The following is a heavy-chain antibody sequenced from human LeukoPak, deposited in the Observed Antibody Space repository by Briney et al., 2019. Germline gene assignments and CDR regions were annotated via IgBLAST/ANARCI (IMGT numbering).Heavy chain of an antibody. CDR3: APTSDILTGYYSY. D-gene: IGHD3-9*01. CDR2: ISSSSSYT. CDR1: GFTFSDYY. V-gene: IGHV3-11*03. Sequence: RGSLRLSCAASGFTFSDYYMSWIRQAPGKGLEWVSYISSSSSYTNYADSVKGRFTISRDNAKNSPYLQMNSLRAEDTAVYYCAPTSDILTGYYSYWGQGTLVTVSS. J-gene: IGHJ4*02.